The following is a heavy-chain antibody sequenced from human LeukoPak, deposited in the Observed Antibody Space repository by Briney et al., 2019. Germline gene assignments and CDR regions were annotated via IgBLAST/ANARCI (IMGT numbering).Heavy chain of an antibody. CDR3: ASYEKQWPFDY. CDR2: IIPILGIA. V-gene: IGHV1-69*04. D-gene: IGHD6-19*01. J-gene: IGHJ4*02. CDR1: GGTFSSYA. Sequence: ASVKVSCKASGGTFSSYAISWVRQAPGQGLEWMGRIIPILGIANYAQKFQGRVTITADKSTSTAYMELSSLRSEDTAVYYCASYEKQWPFDYWGQGTLVTVPS.